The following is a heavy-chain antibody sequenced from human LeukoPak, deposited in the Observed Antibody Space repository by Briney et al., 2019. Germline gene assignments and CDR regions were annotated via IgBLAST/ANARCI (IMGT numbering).Heavy chain of an antibody. D-gene: IGHD3-3*01. J-gene: IGHJ5*02. CDR2: IIPIFGTA. CDR1: GGTFSSYA. V-gene: IGHV1-69*01. CDR3: AREGFWSGFNWFDP. Sequence: SVKVSCKASGGTFSSYAISWVRQAPGQGLEWMGGIIPIFGTANYAQKFQGGVTITADESTSTAYMELSSLRSEDTAVYYCAREGFWSGFNWFDPWGQGTLVTVSS.